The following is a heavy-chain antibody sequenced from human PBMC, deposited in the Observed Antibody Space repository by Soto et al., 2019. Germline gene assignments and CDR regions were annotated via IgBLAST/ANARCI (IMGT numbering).Heavy chain of an antibody. CDR3: AKALRPSLNFFYYMDG. D-gene: IGHD2-2*01. V-gene: IGHV3-23*01. CDR1: GFTFVSYS. J-gene: IGHJ6*03. Sequence: EVQLLESGGGLVQPGGARRLACVVSGFTFVSYSMSWVRQAPEKGTEWGAILGGNGFTTYYADSVEGRFTISGDKSKSTLFLQMNSLRADDTGVYYCAKALRPSLNFFYYMDGWGRGTSVTVSS. CDR2: LGGNGFTT.